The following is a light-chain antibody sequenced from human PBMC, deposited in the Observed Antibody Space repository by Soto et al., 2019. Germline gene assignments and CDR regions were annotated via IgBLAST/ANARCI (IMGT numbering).Light chain of an antibody. V-gene: IGKV3-20*01. Sequence: EIVLTQSPGTLSLSPGERATLSCRASQSISSNFLAWYRQKPGQAPRLLIYGASSRATGVPDRFSGSGSGTEFTLTISRLEPEDFAVYYCQHYGGSPITFGQGTRLEIK. CDR2: GAS. CDR1: QSISSNF. CDR3: QHYGGSPIT. J-gene: IGKJ5*01.